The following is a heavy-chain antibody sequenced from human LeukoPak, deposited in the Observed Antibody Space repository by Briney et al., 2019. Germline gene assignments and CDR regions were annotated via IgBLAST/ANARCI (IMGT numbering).Heavy chain of an antibody. V-gene: IGHV3-21*04. J-gene: IGHJ4*02. Sequence: GGSLRLSCAASGFTFSSYTMHWIRQAPGKGLEWVSSISGSNSYIFYADSVKGRFTISRDNSKNTLYLQMDSLRAEDTAVYYCTRKYDSSGYYDYWGQGTLVTVSS. CDR1: GFTFSSYT. CDR2: ISGSNSYI. CDR3: TRKYDSSGYYDY. D-gene: IGHD3-22*01.